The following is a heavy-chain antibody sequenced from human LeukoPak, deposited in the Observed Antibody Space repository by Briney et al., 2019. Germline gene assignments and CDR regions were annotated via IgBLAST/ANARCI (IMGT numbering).Heavy chain of an antibody. V-gene: IGHV3-48*01. J-gene: IGHJ5*02. Sequence: GGSLRLSCAASGFTFSSYSMNWVRQAPGKGLEWVSYISSSSSTIYYADSVKGRFTISRDNAKNSLYLQMNSLRAEDTAVYYCASFTAYGDYDHWGQGTLVTVSS. D-gene: IGHD4-17*01. CDR3: ASFTAYGDYDH. CDR2: ISSSSSTI. CDR1: GFTFSSYS.